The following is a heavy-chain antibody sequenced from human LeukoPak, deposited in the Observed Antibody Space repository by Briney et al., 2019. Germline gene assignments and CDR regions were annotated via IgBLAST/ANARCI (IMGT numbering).Heavy chain of an antibody. CDR2: ISSSSSYI. CDR3: ARGRHLSPLPRLKYYYDSRASGKDYYYGMDV. CDR1: GFTFSSYS. J-gene: IGHJ6*02. Sequence: GGSLRLSCAASGFTFSSYSMNWVRQAPGKGLEWVSSISSSSSYIYYADSVKGRFTISRDNAKNSLYLQMNSLRAEDTAVYYCARGRHLSPLPRLKYYYDSRASGKDYYYGMDVWGQGTTVTVSS. V-gene: IGHV3-21*01. D-gene: IGHD3-22*01.